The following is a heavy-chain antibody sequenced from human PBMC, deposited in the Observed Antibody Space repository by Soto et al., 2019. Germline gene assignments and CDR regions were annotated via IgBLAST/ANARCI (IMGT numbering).Heavy chain of an antibody. V-gene: IGHV4-4*07. CDR2: IYTSASI. Sequence: ETLSLTCSVSGADINTYSWTWIRQPAGNGLEWIGRIYTSASINYNPSLKGRVTLSVDTSTNQVSLRLASVTAADTAIYYCARDREAGYNFYYGMDVWGQGTTVTVSS. J-gene: IGHJ6*02. CDR1: GADINTYS. CDR3: ARDREAGYNFYYGMDV. D-gene: IGHD6-19*01.